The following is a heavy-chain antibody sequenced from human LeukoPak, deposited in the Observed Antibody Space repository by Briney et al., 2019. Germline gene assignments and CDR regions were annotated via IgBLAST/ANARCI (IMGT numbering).Heavy chain of an antibody. V-gene: IGHV3-73*01. CDR2: IRSKANSYAT. Sequence: GGSLRLSCAASGFTFSGSAMHWVRQASGKGLEWVGRIRSKANSYATAYAASVKGRFTISRDDSKNTAYLQMNSLKTEDTAVYYCTRHGSEEGSSGYYYFDYWGQGTLVTVSS. CDR1: GFTFSGSA. J-gene: IGHJ4*02. D-gene: IGHD3-22*01. CDR3: TRHGSEEGSSGYYYFDY.